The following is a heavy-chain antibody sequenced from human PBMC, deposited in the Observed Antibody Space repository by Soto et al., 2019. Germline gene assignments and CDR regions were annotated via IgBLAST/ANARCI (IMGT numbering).Heavy chain of an antibody. J-gene: IGHJ4*02. CDR1: GLSVGNNY. CDR2: IYSGSTT. D-gene: IGHD3-10*01. V-gene: IGHV3-66*01. CDR3: ARGYWVQGYGAGTYFDY. Sequence: EVQLVESGGGVVQPGGSLRLSCAASGLSVGNNYMSWVRQAPGKGLEWVSVIYSGSTTHYADSVKGRFSISRDSSRNTVYIQMNSLRVADTAVYHCARGYWVQGYGAGTYFDYWGQGTLVPVS.